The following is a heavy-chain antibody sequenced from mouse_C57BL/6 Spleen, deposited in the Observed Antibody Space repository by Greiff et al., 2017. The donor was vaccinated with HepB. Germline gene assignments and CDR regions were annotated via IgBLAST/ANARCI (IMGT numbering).Heavy chain of an antibody. J-gene: IGHJ2*01. CDR3: ARSGGYYYFDY. Sequence: VKLQESGAELVRPGASVKLSCKASGYTFTDYYINWVKQRPGQGLEWIARIYPGSGNTYYNEKFKGKATLTAEKSSSTAYMQLSSLTSEDSAVYFCARSGGYYYFDYWGQGTTLTVSS. CDR1: GYTFTDYY. V-gene: IGHV1-76*01. CDR2: IYPGSGNT. D-gene: IGHD2-3*01.